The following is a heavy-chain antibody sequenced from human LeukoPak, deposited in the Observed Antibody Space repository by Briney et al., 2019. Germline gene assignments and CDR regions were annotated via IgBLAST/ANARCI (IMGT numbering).Heavy chain of an antibody. CDR1: GGSISSGGYY. Sequence: PSQTLSLTCTVSGGSISSGGYYWSWIRQPPGKGLEWIGYIYHSGSTYYNPSLKSRVTISVDRSKNQFSLKLSSVTAADTAVYYCARGFRPGERYVTTPSWFDPWGQGTLVTVSS. CDR3: ARGFRPGERYVTTPSWFDP. J-gene: IGHJ5*02. CDR2: IYHSGST. D-gene: IGHD4-17*01. V-gene: IGHV4-30-2*01.